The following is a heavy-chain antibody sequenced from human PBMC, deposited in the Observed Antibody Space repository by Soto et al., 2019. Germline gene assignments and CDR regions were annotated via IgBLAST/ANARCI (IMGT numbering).Heavy chain of an antibody. CDR2: IKQDGSEK. J-gene: IGHJ3*02. D-gene: IGHD6-6*01. Sequence: GGSLRLSCAASGFTFSSYWMSWVRQAPGKGLEWVANIKQDGSEKYYVDSVKGRFTISRDNAKNSLYLQMNSLRAEDTAVYYCAREGVGAARAFDIWGQGTMVTVSS. CDR1: GFTFSSYW. CDR3: AREGVGAARAFDI. V-gene: IGHV3-7*01.